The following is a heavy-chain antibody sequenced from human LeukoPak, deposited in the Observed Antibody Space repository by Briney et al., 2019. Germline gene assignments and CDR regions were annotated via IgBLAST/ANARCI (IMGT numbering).Heavy chain of an antibody. D-gene: IGHD1-26*01. Sequence: PGESLKISCQASGYSFTTYFIGWVRQMPGKGLEWMGRIDPSDSYTNYSPSFQGHVTISADKSISTTYLQWNSLEASDTAMYYCASLNSGSYYGLGFFDLWGRGTLVTVSS. J-gene: IGHJ2*01. CDR2: IDPSDSYT. CDR1: GYSFTTYF. CDR3: ASLNSGSYYGLGFFDL. V-gene: IGHV5-10-1*01.